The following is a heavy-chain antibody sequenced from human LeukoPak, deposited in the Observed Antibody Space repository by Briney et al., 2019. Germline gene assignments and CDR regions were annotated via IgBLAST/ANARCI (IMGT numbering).Heavy chain of an antibody. V-gene: IGHV1-18*01. CDR3: ARGGGSSRVGLDN. D-gene: IGHD6-6*01. Sequence: ASVKVSCKASGYTFTSYDISWVRQAPGQGLEWMGWISGYNSNTNYAQKFQGRVTTTTDTSTSTAYMELRSQRSDDTAVYYCARGGGSSRVGLDNWGQGTLVTVSS. J-gene: IGHJ4*02. CDR2: ISGYNSNT. CDR1: GYTFTSYD.